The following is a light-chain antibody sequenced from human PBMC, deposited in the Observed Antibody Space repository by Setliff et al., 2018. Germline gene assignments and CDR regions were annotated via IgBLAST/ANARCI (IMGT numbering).Light chain of an antibody. Sequence: QTVVTQEPSFSVSPGGTVTLTCGLSSGSVSTSYYPSWYQQTPGQAPRTLIYSTNTRSSGVPDRFSGSILGNKAALTITGAQADDESDYYCVLYMGSGTLYVFGTGTKGTVL. J-gene: IGLJ1*01. CDR2: STN. CDR1: SGSVSTSYY. CDR3: VLYMGSGTLYV. V-gene: IGLV8-61*01.